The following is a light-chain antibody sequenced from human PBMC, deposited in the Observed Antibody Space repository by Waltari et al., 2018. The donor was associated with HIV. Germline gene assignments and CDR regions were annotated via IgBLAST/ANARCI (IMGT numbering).Light chain of an antibody. J-gene: IGLJ3*02. CDR2: EHN. V-gene: IGLV6-57*02. Sequence: NFMLTQPHSVSESPGKTVTISCTGSRGSIASNYVQWYPQRPGSAPTTVIYEHNQRPSGVPDRFSGSIDSSSNSASLTISGLKTEDEADYYCQSYDSITWVFGGGTKLTVL. CDR1: RGSIASNY. CDR3: QSYDSITWV.